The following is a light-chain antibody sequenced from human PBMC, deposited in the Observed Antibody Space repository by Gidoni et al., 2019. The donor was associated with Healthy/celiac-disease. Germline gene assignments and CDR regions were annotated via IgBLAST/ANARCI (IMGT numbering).Light chain of an antibody. J-gene: IGKJ1*01. V-gene: IGKV1-5*01. CDR2: DAS. Sequence: DIQMTQYPSTLSASVGDRVTITCRASQSISSWLAWYQQKPGQAPQLLIYDASSLESGVPSRFSGSGSGTEFTLTISSLQPDDFAPYYCQQYNSYSTWTFGQGTKVEIK. CDR1: QSISSW. CDR3: QQYNSYSTWT.